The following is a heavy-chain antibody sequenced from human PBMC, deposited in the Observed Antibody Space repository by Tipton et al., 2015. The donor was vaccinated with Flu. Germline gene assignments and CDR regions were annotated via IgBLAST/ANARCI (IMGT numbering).Heavy chain of an antibody. V-gene: IGHV4-4*07. J-gene: IGHJ5*02. Sequence: LRLSCTVSGGSINNYFWTWMRQSAGKGLEWIGRIYSTGEVGYNPSLKSRVTMPVDTSKNQFSLELSSVTAADTAVYFRARGLRGGTAAGGYENWFDPWGQGSLVTVSS. CDR1: GGSINNYF. CDR2: IYSTGEV. CDR3: ARGLRGGTAAGGYENWFDP. D-gene: IGHD6-13*01.